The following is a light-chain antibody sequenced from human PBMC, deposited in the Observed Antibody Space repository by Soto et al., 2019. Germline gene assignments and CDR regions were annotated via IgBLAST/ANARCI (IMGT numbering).Light chain of an antibody. J-gene: IGLJ1*01. CDR2: EIG. CDR3: ASYTCTSTLV. Sequence: QSVLTQPASVSGSPGQSITISCIGTTGDIGGYNFVSWYQQQPGKAPQLMIHEIGNRPSGVSNRFSASKSDNTASLTISGLQPEDEADYYCASYTCTSTLVFGTGTKVTVL. V-gene: IGLV2-14*01. CDR1: TGDIGGYNF.